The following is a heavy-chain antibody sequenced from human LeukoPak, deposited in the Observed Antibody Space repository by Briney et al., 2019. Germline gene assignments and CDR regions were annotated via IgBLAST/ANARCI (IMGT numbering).Heavy chain of an antibody. V-gene: IGHV1-2*04. Sequence: ASVKVSCKASGYTFTGYYMHWVRQAPGQGLEWMGWINPNSGGTNYAQKFQGWVTMTRDTSISTAYMELSGLRSDDTAVYYCAREEDGGSLDYWGQGTLVTVSS. CDR1: GYTFTGYY. CDR3: AREEDGGSLDY. CDR2: INPNSGGT. J-gene: IGHJ4*02. D-gene: IGHD3-16*01.